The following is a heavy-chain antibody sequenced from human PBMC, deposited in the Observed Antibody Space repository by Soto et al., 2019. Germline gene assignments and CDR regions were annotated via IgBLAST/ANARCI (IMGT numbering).Heavy chain of an antibody. V-gene: IGHV4-38-2*02. J-gene: IGHJ5*02. CDR1: GYFISSGYY. CDR3: ARGHIVVVPTVGWFDP. D-gene: IGHD2-2*01. Sequence: SETLSLTCTVSGYFISSGYYWGWIRQPPGKGLEWIGSMFHSGSTHYNPSLKSRVTMSVDTSKNQFSLRLSSVTASDTAVYYCARGHIVVVPTVGWFDPWGQGTLLTVSS. CDR2: MFHSGST.